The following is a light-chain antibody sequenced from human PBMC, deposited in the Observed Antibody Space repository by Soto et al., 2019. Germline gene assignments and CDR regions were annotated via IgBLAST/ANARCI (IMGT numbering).Light chain of an antibody. CDR3: QQRHMWPIT. Sequence: EVVLTQSPVTLSLSPGERATLSCRASQSFRGLLAWYQQKPGQAPRLLIYDAYNRATGIPPMFSGRGSGTDFTLTISSLEPEDSAVYYCQQRHMWPITFGQGTRREIK. CDR2: DAY. J-gene: IGKJ5*01. V-gene: IGKV3-11*01. CDR1: QSFRGL.